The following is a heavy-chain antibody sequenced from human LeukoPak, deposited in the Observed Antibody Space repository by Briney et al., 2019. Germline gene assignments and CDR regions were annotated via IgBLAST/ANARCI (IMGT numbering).Heavy chain of an antibody. V-gene: IGHV4-59*12. CDR2: NFFSGST. Sequence: SETLSLTCIVSGASISSDYWSWIRQPPGKGLEWIGYNFFSGSTNYNPSLKSRVTMSVDTSKNQFSLKLSSVTAADTAVYYCARETSRVTFPPYAFDIWGQGTMVTVSS. D-gene: IGHD2/OR15-2a*01. J-gene: IGHJ3*02. CDR3: ARETSRVTFPPYAFDI. CDR1: GASISSDY.